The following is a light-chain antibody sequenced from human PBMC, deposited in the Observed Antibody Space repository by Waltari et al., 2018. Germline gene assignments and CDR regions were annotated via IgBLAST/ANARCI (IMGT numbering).Light chain of an antibody. Sequence: QSALTQPRSVSGSPGQSVTISCTGTSNDIGSNNFVSWYQYHPAKVPKLMIHDINERPSGVPDRFSGSKSGNTPSLTISGLQADDEADYYCCSYAGSYTLFGGGTKLTVL. CDR1: SNDIGSNNF. CDR3: CSYAGSYTL. V-gene: IGLV2-11*01. CDR2: DIN. J-gene: IGLJ2*01.